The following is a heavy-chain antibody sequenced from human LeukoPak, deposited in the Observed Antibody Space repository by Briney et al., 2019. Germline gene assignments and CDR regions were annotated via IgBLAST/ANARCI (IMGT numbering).Heavy chain of an antibody. J-gene: IGHJ4*02. CDR3: ARIHNLGILAHFDY. CDR2: INSGGSTL. Sequence: GGSLRLSCAASGFTFSSYEMNWVRQAPGKGLEWVSYINSGGSTLYYADSVKGRFTISRDNAKNSLYLQMNSLRAEETAVYYCARIHNLGILAHFDYWGQGTLVTVSS. V-gene: IGHV3-48*03. D-gene: IGHD1-1*01. CDR1: GFTFSSYE.